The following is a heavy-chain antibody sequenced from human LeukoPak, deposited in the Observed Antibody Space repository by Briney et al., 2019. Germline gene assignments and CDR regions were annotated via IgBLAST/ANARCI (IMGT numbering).Heavy chain of an antibody. J-gene: IGHJ5*02. V-gene: IGHV1-18*01. CDR1: GYTFTIYG. D-gene: IGHD1-26*01. CDR3: ARDSVGPPHYPYNWFDP. Sequence: AGVTVSCKASGYTFTIYGISWVRQAPGQGREWMGWISAYNGNTNYAQKLQGRVTMTTDTYTSTTYLELRSLRFDDTAVYYCARDSVGPPHYPYNWFDPWGQGTLVTVSS. CDR2: ISAYNGNT.